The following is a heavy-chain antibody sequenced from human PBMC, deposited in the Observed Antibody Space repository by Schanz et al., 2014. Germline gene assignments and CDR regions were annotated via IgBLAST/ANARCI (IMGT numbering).Heavy chain of an antibody. Sequence: QVQLVESGGGVVQPGRSLRLSCTASRFIFKSYAMHWVRQAPGKGLEWVAVIWYDGSNKDYADSVKGRFTISRDNAKNSLYLQLNSLRSEDPAVYYCARDLAAAGTRISRGNKRNWFDLWGQGTLVTVSS. D-gene: IGHD6-13*01. J-gene: IGHJ5*02. CDR2: IWYDGSNK. CDR3: ARDLAAAGTRISRGNKRNWFDL. V-gene: IGHV3-30*04. CDR1: RFIFKSYA.